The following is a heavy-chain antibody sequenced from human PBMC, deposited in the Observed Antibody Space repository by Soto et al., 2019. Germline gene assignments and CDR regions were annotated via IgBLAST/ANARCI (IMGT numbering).Heavy chain of an antibody. Sequence: ASVKVSCKASGYTFTSYAMHWVRQAPGQRLEWMGWINAGNGSTKYSQKFQGRVTITRDTSASTAYMELSSLRSEDTAVYYCASSSWYYGNYMDVWGKGTTVTVSS. V-gene: IGHV1-3*01. CDR2: INAGNGST. CDR3: ASSSWYYGNYMDV. J-gene: IGHJ6*03. CDR1: GYTFTSYA. D-gene: IGHD6-13*01.